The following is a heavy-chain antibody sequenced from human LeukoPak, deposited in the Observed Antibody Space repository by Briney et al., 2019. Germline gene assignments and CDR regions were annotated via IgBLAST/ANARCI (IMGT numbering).Heavy chain of an antibody. J-gene: IGHJ3*02. CDR2: IIPIFGTA. V-gene: IGHV1-69*13. D-gene: IGHD4-17*01. CDR1: GGTFSSYA. CDR3: AFPTDYGDPGGAFDI. Sequence: SVKVSCKASGGTFSSYAISWVRQAPGQGLEWMGGIIPIFGTANYAQKFPGRVTISAVESTSTAYMELSGLRSEDTAVYYCAFPTDYGDPGGAFDIWGQGTMVTVSS.